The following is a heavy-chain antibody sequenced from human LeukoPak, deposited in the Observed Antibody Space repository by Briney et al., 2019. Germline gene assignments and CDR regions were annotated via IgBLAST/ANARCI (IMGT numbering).Heavy chain of an antibody. CDR1: GFTFSRHW. Sequence: PGGSLRLSCAASGFTFSRHWMHWVRQAPGKGLVWVSRIKTDGTYTSYADSVKGRFTISRDNAKSTLYLQMNALRGEDTAVYYCGSEEGGLDVWGQGTTVTVSS. J-gene: IGHJ6*02. CDR2: IKTDGTYT. CDR3: GSEEGGLDV. V-gene: IGHV3-74*01.